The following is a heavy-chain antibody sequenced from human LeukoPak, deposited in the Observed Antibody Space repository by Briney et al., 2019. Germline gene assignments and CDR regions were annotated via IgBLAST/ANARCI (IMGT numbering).Heavy chain of an antibody. CDR2: INPNSGGT. CDR3: VKSSDWYLEY. V-gene: IGHV1-2*02. Sequence: ASMKVSCKASGYSFISYYIHWARQAPGQGLTWMGWINPNSGGTNYAQNFQGRVTLTRDTTISTAYMELSRLRSDDTAVYYCVKSSDWYLEYWGQGTLVTVSS. D-gene: IGHD3-9*01. CDR1: GYSFISYY. J-gene: IGHJ4*02.